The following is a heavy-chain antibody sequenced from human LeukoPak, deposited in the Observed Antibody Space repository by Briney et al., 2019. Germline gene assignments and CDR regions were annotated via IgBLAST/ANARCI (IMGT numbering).Heavy chain of an antibody. Sequence: GGSLRLSCVTSGFTVTSNYMSWVRQAPGKGLEWVSVIYRGGNTNYADSVKGRFTISRDNSKNTLYLQMNSLRAEDTAVYYCAKADSLMAFDIWGQGTMVTVSS. J-gene: IGHJ3*02. CDR3: AKADSLMAFDI. V-gene: IGHV3-53*01. CDR2: IYRGGNT. D-gene: IGHD5-18*01. CDR1: GFTVTSNY.